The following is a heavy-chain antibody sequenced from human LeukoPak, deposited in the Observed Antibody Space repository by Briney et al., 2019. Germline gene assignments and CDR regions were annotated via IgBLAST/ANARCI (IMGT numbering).Heavy chain of an antibody. CDR3: AKDLYYYGSGNYIDY. D-gene: IGHD3-10*01. V-gene: IGHV3-23*01. CDR2: ICGSGGSR. CDR1: GFTFSSYA. J-gene: IGHJ4*02. Sequence: GGSLRLSCAASGFTFSSYAMSWVRQAPGKGLEWVSAICGSGGSRYSADSVKGRFTISRDNSKNTLYLQMNSLRAEDTAIYYCAKDLYYYGSGNYIDYWGQGTLVTVSS.